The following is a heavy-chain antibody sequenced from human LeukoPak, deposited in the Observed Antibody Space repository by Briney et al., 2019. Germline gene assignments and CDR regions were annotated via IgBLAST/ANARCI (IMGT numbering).Heavy chain of an antibody. CDR1: GFTFDDYA. J-gene: IGHJ4*02. V-gene: IGHV3-9*01. Sequence: PGRSLRLSCAASGFTFDDYAMHWVRQAPGKGLVWVSGISWNSGSIGYADSVKGRFTISRDNAKNSLYLQMNSLRAEDTALYYCAKGHYYDSSGYSGFDYWGQGTLVTVSS. CDR2: ISWNSGSI. CDR3: AKGHYYDSSGYSGFDY. D-gene: IGHD3-22*01.